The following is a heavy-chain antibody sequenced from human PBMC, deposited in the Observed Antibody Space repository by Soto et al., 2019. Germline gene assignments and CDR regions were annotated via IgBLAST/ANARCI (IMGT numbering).Heavy chain of an antibody. Sequence: SETLSLTCTVSGGSISSGGYYWSWIRQHPGKGLEWIGYIYYSGSTYYNPSLKSRVTISVDTSKNQFSLKLSSVTAADTAVYYCARVVVVITTGQPYYFDYWGQGTLVTVSS. D-gene: IGHD3-22*01. CDR3: ARVVVVITTGQPYYFDY. J-gene: IGHJ4*02. CDR2: IYYSGST. V-gene: IGHV4-31*03. CDR1: GGSISSGGYY.